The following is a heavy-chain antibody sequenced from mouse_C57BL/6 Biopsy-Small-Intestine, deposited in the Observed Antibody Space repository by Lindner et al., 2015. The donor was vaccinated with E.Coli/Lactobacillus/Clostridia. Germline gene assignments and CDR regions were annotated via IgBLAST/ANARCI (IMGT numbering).Heavy chain of an antibody. D-gene: IGHD2-4*01. CDR1: GYTFTDYY. J-gene: IGHJ2*01. CDR2: VYPNYGTT. V-gene: IGHV1-39*01. Sequence: QLQESGPELVKPGASVKISCKASGYTFTDYYINWVKQSNGKSLEWIGVVYPNYGTTSYNQKFKGKATLTVDQSSSTAYMQLNSLTSEDSAVYYCARLEYDYDVGFDYWGQGTTLTVSS. CDR3: ARLEYDYDVGFDY.